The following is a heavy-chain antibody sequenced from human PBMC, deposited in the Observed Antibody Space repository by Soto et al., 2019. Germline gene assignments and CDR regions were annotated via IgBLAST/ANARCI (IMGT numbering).Heavy chain of an antibody. J-gene: IGHJ4*02. Sequence: PSETLSLTCAVYGGSFSGYYWSWIRQPPGKGLEWIGEINHSGSTNYNPSLKSRVTISVDTPKNQFSLKLSSVTAADTAVYYCARVGGSYFGVDYFDYWGQGTLVTVSS. CDR3: ARVGGSYFGVDYFDY. CDR2: INHSGST. CDR1: GGSFSGYY. D-gene: IGHD1-26*01. V-gene: IGHV4-34*01.